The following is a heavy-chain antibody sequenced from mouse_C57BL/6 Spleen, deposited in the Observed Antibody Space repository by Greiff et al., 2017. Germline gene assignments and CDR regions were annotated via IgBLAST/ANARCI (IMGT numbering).Heavy chain of an antibody. CDR2: IDPETGGT. J-gene: IGHJ3*01. Sequence: VQLQQSGAELVRPGASVTLSCKASGYTFTDYEMHWVKQTPVHGLAWIGAIDPETGGTAYNQKFKGKAVLTADKSSSTAYMELRSLTSEDSAVYYCTRKLGDVGHGFAYWGQGTLVTVSA. CDR1: GYTFTDYE. D-gene: IGHD4-1*01. CDR3: TRKLGDVGHGFAY. V-gene: IGHV1-15*01.